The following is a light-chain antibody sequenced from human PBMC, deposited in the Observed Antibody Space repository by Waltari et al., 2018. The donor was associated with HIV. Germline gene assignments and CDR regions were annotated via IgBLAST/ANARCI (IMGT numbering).Light chain of an antibody. CDR1: SSNIGSNP. Sequence: QSVLTQPPSASGTPGQRVNISCSGGSSNIGSNPVNWYRQFPGEAPKLLIYTNIQRPSGVPDRFSGSKSGTSASLAISGLQSEDEADFYCAFWDDSLRSVLFGGGTRLTVL. J-gene: IGLJ3*02. V-gene: IGLV1-44*01. CDR3: AFWDDSLRSVL. CDR2: TNI.